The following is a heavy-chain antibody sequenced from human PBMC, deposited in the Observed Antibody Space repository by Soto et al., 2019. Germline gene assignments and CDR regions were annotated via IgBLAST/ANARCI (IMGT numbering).Heavy chain of an antibody. J-gene: IGHJ4*02. CDR1: GGSFSGYF. D-gene: IGHD6-13*01. CDR3: VRGGLSGSSWYYFDF. V-gene: IGHV4-34*01. CDR2: VNYGGST. Sequence: QVQLHQWGAGLLKPSETLSLTCAVSGGSFSGYFWGWIRQPPGKGLEWIGEVNYGGSTNYTPSLKGRLTMAVDTYQNQVSLRLTSVTAADTAVYFCVRGGLSGSSWYYFDFWGQGSLVAVSS.